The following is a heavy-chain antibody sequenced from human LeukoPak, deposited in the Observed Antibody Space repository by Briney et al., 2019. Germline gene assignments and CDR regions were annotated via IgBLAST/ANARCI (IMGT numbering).Heavy chain of an antibody. CDR3: ARATTQDYDFWSGFGYYYYGMDV. V-gene: IGHV4-59*01. Sequence: SETLSLTCTVPGGSISSYYRSWIRQPPGKGLEWIGYIYYSGSTNYNPSLKSRVTISVDTSKNQFSLKLSSVTAADTAVYYCARATTQDYDFWSGFGYYYYGMDVWSQGTTVTVSS. D-gene: IGHD3-3*01. CDR1: GGSISSYY. CDR2: IYYSGST. J-gene: IGHJ6*02.